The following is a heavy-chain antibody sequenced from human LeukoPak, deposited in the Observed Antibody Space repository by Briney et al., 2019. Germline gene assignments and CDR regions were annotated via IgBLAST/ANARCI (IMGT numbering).Heavy chain of an antibody. CDR1: GFTFSRYW. J-gene: IGHJ4*02. V-gene: IGHV3-15*01. CDR2: IKSNTDGGTV. D-gene: IGHD1-1*01. Sequence: GGSLRLSCAASGFTFSRYWMHWVRQAPGKGLVWVGRIKSNTDGGTVDYAAPVKDRVTISRDDSKNTLYLQMNSLKTEDTAVYYCTTDPRNGYYFDYWGQGTLATVSS. CDR3: TTDPRNGYYFDY.